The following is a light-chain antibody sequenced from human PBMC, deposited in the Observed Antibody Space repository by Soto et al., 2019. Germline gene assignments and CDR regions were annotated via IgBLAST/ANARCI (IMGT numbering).Light chain of an antibody. V-gene: IGKV1-5*03. CDR3: QQYSGLWT. J-gene: IGKJ1*01. CDR2: KAS. CDR1: QSIFSS. Sequence: DIQMTQSPSTLSAFVGDRVTITCRASQSIFSSLAWYQQKPGKAPELLIYKASSLQSGVPSRFSGSGSGTEFTLTISSLQPEDSATYYCQQYSGLWTFGQGTQVEIK.